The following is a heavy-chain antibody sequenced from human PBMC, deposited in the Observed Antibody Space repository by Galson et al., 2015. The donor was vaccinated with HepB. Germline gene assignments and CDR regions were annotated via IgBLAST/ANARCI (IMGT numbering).Heavy chain of an antibody. CDR3: ARARDFYDRSGYYGLYYFYGRDG. CDR1: GFIFSSYS. Sequence: SLRLSCAASGFIFSSYSMNWVRQAPGKGLEWVSHIRSAGSRLYSADSVEGRFTLSRDAGTNSLFLPLNRLSDAATAVYSCARARDFYDRSGYYGLYYFYGRDGWGQGTTVSVS. D-gene: IGHD3-22*01. J-gene: IGHJ6*02. CDR2: IRSAGSRL. V-gene: IGHV3-48*02.